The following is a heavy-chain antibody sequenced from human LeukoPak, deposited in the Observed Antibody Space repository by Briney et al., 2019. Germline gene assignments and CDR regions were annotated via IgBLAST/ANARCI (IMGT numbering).Heavy chain of an antibody. J-gene: IGHJ6*04. CDR3: ARELWFGEPSGNYGMDV. D-gene: IGHD3-10*01. Sequence: PGGSLRLSCAASGFTFSSYWMSWVRQAPGKGLEWVANIKQDGSEKYYVDSVKGRFTISRDNAKNSLYLQMNSLRAEDTAVCYCARELWFGEPSGNYGMDVWGKGTTVTVSS. V-gene: IGHV3-7*03. CDR2: IKQDGSEK. CDR1: GFTFSSYW.